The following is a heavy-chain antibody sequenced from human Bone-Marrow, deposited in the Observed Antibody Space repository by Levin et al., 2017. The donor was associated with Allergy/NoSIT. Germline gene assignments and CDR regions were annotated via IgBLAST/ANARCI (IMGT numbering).Heavy chain of an antibody. CDR1: GFTFTSYG. Sequence: GESLKISCAASGFTFTSYGMHWVRQAPGKGLEWVAVIWYSGSRQYYGESVKGRFTISRDSSKNTSFLQMNNLTVEDTAVYFCARDIGYEATFYGLDVWGQGTTVTVSS. J-gene: IGHJ6*02. CDR2: IWYSGSRQ. V-gene: IGHV3-33*01. CDR3: ARDIGYEATFYGLDV. D-gene: IGHD5-12*01.